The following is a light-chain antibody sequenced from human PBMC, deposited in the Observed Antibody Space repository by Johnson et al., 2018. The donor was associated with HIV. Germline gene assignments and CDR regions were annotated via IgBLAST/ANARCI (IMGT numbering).Light chain of an antibody. CDR3: GTWDSSLREV. CDR2: ENN. CDR1: SSNIGNNY. J-gene: IGLJ1*01. V-gene: IGLV1-51*02. Sequence: QSALTQPPSVSAAPGQKVTISCSGSSSNIGNNYVSWYQHLPGTAPKLLIYENNKRPSGIPDRFSGSKSGTSATLGITGLQTGDEADYYCGTWDSSLREVFGTGTKVTVL.